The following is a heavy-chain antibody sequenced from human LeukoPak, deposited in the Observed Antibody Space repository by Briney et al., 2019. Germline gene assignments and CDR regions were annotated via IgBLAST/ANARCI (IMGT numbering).Heavy chain of an antibody. V-gene: IGHV3-23*01. CDR1: GFTFNTYA. J-gene: IGHJ4*02. Sequence: PGGSLRLSCAASGFTFNTYAMSWVRQAPGKGLEWVSGISGRGSTKSYADSVKGRFTISRDNSKNTLYFQMNSLRAEDTAVYYCARGPGWNYFDYWGQGTLVTVSS. D-gene: IGHD6-19*01. CDR2: ISGRGSTK. CDR3: ARGPGWNYFDY.